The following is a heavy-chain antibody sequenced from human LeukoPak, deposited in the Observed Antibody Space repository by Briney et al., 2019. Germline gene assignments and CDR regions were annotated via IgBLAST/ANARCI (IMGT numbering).Heavy chain of an antibody. CDR3: ARESETSGWYDY. CDR2: NSGDGGST. V-gene: IGHV3-43*02. CDR1: GFIFGNYA. D-gene: IGHD6-19*01. Sequence: GRSLRLSCAAPGFIFGNYAIHWVRQAPGKGLEWVCLNSGDGGSTFYADSVKGRFTISRDNSKNSLSLQMSSLRSEDTALYYCARESETSGWYDYWGQGTLVTVSS. J-gene: IGHJ4*02.